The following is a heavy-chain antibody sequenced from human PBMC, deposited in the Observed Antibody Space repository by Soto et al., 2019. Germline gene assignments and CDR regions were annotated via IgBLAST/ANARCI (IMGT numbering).Heavy chain of an antibody. Sequence: GGSLRLSCAASGFGFSGSAIHCVRQASGTVLEWVGRIRSKANSYATSYAASGKGMFTISRDDSKNTAYLQMSSLKTEDTAVYYCTRSNDARYYYGLDVWGQGTTVTVSS. CDR2: IRSKANSYAT. V-gene: IGHV3-73*01. D-gene: IGHD1-1*01. J-gene: IGHJ6*02. CDR1: GFGFSGSA. CDR3: TRSNDARYYYGLDV.